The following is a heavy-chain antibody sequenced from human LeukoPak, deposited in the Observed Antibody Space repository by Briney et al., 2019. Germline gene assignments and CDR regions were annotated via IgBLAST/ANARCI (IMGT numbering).Heavy chain of an antibody. J-gene: IGHJ4*02. CDR1: GGSISSSSYY. CDR2: IYYSGST. D-gene: IGHD1-26*01. Sequence: SETLSLTCTVSGGSISSSSYYWGWIRQPPGKGLEWIGSIYYSGSTYYNPSLKSRVTISVDTSKNQFSLKLSLVTAADTAVYYCARDTTSGSYSQHFDYWGQGTLVTVSS. CDR3: ARDTTSGSYSQHFDY. V-gene: IGHV4-39*01.